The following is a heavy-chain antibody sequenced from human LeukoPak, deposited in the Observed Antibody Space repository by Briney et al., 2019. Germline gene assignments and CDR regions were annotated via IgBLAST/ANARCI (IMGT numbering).Heavy chain of an antibody. V-gene: IGHV4-4*09. CDR3: ARHWELLEGDYYYYYMDV. CDR2: IYTSGST. Sequence: SETLSLTCTVSGVSISNYYLSWIRQPPGKGLEWIGYIYTSGSTNYNPSLKSRVTISVDTSKNQFSLKLSSVTAADTAVYYCARHWELLEGDYYYYYMDVWGKGTTVTVSS. J-gene: IGHJ6*03. D-gene: IGHD1-26*01. CDR1: GVSISNYY.